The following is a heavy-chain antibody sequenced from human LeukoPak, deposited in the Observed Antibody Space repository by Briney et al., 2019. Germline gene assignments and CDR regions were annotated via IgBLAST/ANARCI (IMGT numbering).Heavy chain of an antibody. Sequence: ASVKVSCKASGGTFSSYAISWVRQAPGQGLEWMGGIIPILGIANYAQKFQGRVTITADKSTSTAYMELSSLRSEDTAVYYCARDNYYGSGSYYNRFDYWGQGTLVTVSS. D-gene: IGHD3-10*01. V-gene: IGHV1-69*10. CDR2: IIPILGIA. CDR1: GGTFSSYA. J-gene: IGHJ4*02. CDR3: ARDNYYGSGSYYNRFDY.